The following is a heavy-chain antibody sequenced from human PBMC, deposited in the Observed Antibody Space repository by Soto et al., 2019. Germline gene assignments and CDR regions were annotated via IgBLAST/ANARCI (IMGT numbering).Heavy chain of an antibody. CDR3: ARVGPWVPYYYDSSPYTFENWFDP. J-gene: IGHJ5*02. Sequence: SETLSLTCAVSGYSISSGYYWGWLRQPPGKGLEWSGSIYHGGRTYYNPSHNSRVTLSIDMTNNHVSLILTSVTAADTAVYYCARVGPWVPYYYDSSPYTFENWFDPWGQGTLVTVSS. V-gene: IGHV4-38-2*01. CDR1: GYSISSGYY. CDR2: IYHGGRT. D-gene: IGHD3-22*01.